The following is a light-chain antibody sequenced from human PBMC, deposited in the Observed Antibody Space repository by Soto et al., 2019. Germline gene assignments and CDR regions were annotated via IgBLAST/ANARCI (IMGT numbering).Light chain of an antibody. Sequence: DIPSTQSPSSLSASVGDRVTITCRASESISTWLAWYQQKPGKAPKLLIYGASSLESGVPPRFSGDGSGTEFTLTISSLQRDDFGIYSCQQYSRWWSFGQGTKVDI. CDR3: QQYSRWWS. J-gene: IGKJ1*01. CDR1: ESISTW. V-gene: IGKV1-5*03. CDR2: GAS.